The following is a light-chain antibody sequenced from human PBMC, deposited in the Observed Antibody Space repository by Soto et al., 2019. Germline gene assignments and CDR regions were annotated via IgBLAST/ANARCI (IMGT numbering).Light chain of an antibody. V-gene: IGKV3-20*01. CDR3: QQYGSSPGT. J-gene: IGKJ1*01. CDR1: QNVSDSY. Sequence: EIVLTQSPGTLSLSPGERATLSCRASQNVSDSYLAWYQQKPVQAPSLLLYDTSTRDTGVPDRFSGSGSGTDFALTISRVEPEDFALDFCQQYGSSPGTFGQGTKVEI. CDR2: DTS.